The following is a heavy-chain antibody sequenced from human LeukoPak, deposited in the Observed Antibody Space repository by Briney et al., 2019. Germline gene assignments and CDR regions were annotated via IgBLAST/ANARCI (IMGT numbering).Heavy chain of an antibody. V-gene: IGHV4-34*01. CDR2: INHSGST. J-gene: IGHJ6*03. D-gene: IGHD3-22*01. CDR1: GGSFSGYY. CDR3: ARGTYDSSGYIYYYYYYMDV. Sequence: SETLSLTCAVYGGSFSGYYWSWIRQPPGKGLEWIGEINHSGSTNYNPSLKSRVTISVDTSKNQFSLKLSSVPAADTAVYYCARGTYDSSGYIYYYYYYMDVWGKGTTVTVSS.